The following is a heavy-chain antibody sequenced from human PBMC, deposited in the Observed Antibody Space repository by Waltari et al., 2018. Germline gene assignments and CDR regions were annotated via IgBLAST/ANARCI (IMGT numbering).Heavy chain of an antibody. J-gene: IGHJ4*02. V-gene: IGHV3-7*01. D-gene: IGHD1-26*01. CDR1: GFTFSGYW. Sequence: EVQLVESGGGLVQPGGSLRLSCAASGFTFSGYWMSWVRQAPGKGLGWVANIKEDGSGKYYVDSGKGRFTISRDNAKNSLYLHMNSLRVEDTAVYYCARVREDSESYFAYWGQGTLVTVSS. CDR3: ARVREDSESYFAY. CDR2: IKEDGSGK.